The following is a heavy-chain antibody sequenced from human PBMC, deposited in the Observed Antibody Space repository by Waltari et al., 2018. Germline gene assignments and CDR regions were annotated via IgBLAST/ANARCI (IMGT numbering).Heavy chain of an antibody. J-gene: IGHJ4*02. D-gene: IGHD1-1*01. Sequence: QVQLQESGPGLVKPSETLSLTCTVSGGSISSSSYYWGWIRQPPGKGLEWIGSIYYSGSTYYNPSLKSRVTISVDTSKNQFSLKLSSVTAADTAVYYCARTVRWNDDYVDYWGQGTLVTVSS. CDR3: ARTVRWNDDYVDY. CDR2: IYYSGST. CDR1: GGSISSSSYY. V-gene: IGHV4-39*07.